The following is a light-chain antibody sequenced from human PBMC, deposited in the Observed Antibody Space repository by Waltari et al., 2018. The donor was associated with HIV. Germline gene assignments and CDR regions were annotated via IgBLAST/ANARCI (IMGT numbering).Light chain of an antibody. Sequence: QSALTQPRSVSGSPGQSVTISCIGTSSDVGGYDFVSWYQQHPGKAPKLMIYDVGKRPSGVPARFSGSKSGNTASLTISGLQAEDEADYFCCSYAGNFFVLGTGTQVSVL. CDR2: DVG. V-gene: IGLV2-11*01. J-gene: IGLJ1*01. CDR1: SSDVGGYDF. CDR3: CSYAGNFFV.